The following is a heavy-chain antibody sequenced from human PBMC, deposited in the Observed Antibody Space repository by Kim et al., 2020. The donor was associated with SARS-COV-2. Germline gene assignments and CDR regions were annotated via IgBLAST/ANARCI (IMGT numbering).Heavy chain of an antibody. CDR3: AKPLPRTGWRDYFDS. D-gene: IGHD6-19*01. CDR1: GFTFNNFA. Sequence: GGSLRLSCAASGFTFNNFAMSWVRQAPGEGLEWVSAIGGSGDEKHYTDSVRGRFTISRDNSKNTLYLQMHSLRAEDTAIYYCAKPLPRTGWRDYFDSWGQGSLVTVSS. V-gene: IGHV3-23*01. J-gene: IGHJ4*02. CDR2: IGGSGDEK.